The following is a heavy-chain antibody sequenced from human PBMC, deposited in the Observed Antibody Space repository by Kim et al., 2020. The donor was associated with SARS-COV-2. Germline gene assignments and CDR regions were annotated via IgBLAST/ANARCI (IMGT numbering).Heavy chain of an antibody. V-gene: IGHV4-34*01. J-gene: IGHJ5*02. Sequence: SETLSLTCAVYVGSFSGYYWSWIRQPPGKGLEWIGEINHSGSTNYNPSPKSRVTISVDTSKNQFSLKLSSVTAADTAVYYCARVRYYGSGSYWYWFDPWGQGTLVTVSS. CDR2: INHSGST. CDR1: VGSFSGYY. CDR3: ARVRYYGSGSYWYWFDP. D-gene: IGHD3-10*01.